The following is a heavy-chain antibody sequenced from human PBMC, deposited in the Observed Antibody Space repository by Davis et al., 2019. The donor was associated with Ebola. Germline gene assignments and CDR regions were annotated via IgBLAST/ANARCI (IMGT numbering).Heavy chain of an antibody. Sequence: SVTVSCKASGGTFSSYAISWVRQAPGQGLEWMGGIIPIFGTANYAQKFQGRVTITADESTSTAYMELSSLRSEDTAVYYCARVLPSSTSFPGYFDYWGQGTLVTVSS. V-gene: IGHV1-69*13. CDR2: IIPIFGTA. CDR1: GGTFSSYA. J-gene: IGHJ4*02. CDR3: ARVLPSSTSFPGYFDY. D-gene: IGHD2-2*01.